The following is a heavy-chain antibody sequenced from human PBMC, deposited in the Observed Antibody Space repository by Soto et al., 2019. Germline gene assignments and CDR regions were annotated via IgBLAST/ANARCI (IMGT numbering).Heavy chain of an antibody. Sequence: QVQLVQSGTEVKKPGASVNVSCKASGYSFTRYGISWVRQAPGQGLEWMGWISGYNGKTKYAQNLQGRVSMTTDTSTSTAYMELRSLGSDDTAVYYCAREGDRPYYYYGMDVWGQGTTVTVSS. CDR1: GYSFTRYG. D-gene: IGHD3-16*01. CDR3: AREGDRPYYYYGMDV. CDR2: ISGYNGKT. J-gene: IGHJ6*02. V-gene: IGHV1-18*01.